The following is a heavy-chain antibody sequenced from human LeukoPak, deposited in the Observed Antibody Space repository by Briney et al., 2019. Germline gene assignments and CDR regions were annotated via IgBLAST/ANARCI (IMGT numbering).Heavy chain of an antibody. CDR1: GFTFRIYA. CDR2: IGGSGDST. V-gene: IGHV3-23*01. Sequence: GGSLRLSCAASGFTFRIYAMSWARQAPGKGPEWVSAIGGSGDSTYYADSVRGRFTISRDNSKSTLYLQMNSLRAEDTAIYYCAEDRGPYVGIANNWFDPWGQGTLVTVSS. CDR3: AEDRGPYVGIANNWFDP. J-gene: IGHJ5*02. D-gene: IGHD3-16*01.